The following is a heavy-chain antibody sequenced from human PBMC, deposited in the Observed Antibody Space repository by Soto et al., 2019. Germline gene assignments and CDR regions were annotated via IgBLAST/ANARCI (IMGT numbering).Heavy chain of an antibody. D-gene: IGHD4-17*01. V-gene: IGHV3-30-3*01. J-gene: IGHJ4*02. CDR1: GFTFRNYA. CDR3: AKALYGDPGDY. Sequence: PGGSLRLSCAASGFTFRNYAMHWVRQAPGKGLECVAVISYDGGNQFYRDYVKGRFTISRDNSKNTLYLQMNSLRAEDTAVYYCAKALYGDPGDYWGQGTLVTVSS. CDR2: ISYDGGNQ.